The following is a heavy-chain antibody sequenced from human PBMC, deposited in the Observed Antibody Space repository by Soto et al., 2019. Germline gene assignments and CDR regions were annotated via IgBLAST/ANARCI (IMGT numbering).Heavy chain of an antibody. CDR1: GYTFTGYY. Sequence: ASVKVSCKASGYTFTGYYMHWVRQAPGQGLEWMGWINPNSGGTNYAQKFQGRVTMTRDTSISTAYMELSRLRSDDTAVYYCARSQGYGDYVRYYYYGMDVWGQGTTVTVSS. D-gene: IGHD4-17*01. CDR2: INPNSGGT. CDR3: ARSQGYGDYVRYYYYGMDV. J-gene: IGHJ6*02. V-gene: IGHV1-2*02.